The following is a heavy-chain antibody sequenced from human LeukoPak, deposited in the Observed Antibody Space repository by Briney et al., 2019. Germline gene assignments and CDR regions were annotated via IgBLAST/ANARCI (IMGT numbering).Heavy chain of an antibody. Sequence: GGSLRLSCAASGFTFSSYAMTWVRQAPGKGLEWVSSFSFNGESTYYADSAKGRFTISRDNAKNSLYLQMNSLRAEDTAVYYCXREMLAAVAAQSWGQGTLVTVSS. CDR3: XREMLAAVAAQS. D-gene: IGHD6-19*01. CDR1: GFTFSSYA. CDR2: FSFNGEST. V-gene: IGHV3-23*01. J-gene: IGHJ5*02.